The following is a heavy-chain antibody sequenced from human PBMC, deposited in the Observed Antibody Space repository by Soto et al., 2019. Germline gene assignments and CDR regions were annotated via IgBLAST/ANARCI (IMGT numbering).Heavy chain of an antibody. V-gene: IGHV1-18*01. CDR3: ARDKYYDSSGSPFDY. CDR2: ISAYNGTA. Sequence: ASVKVSCKASGYTFTSYGISWVRQAPGQGLEWMGGISAYNGTANYAQKLQGRVTMTTDESTSTAYMELSSLRSDDTAVYYCARDKYYDSSGSPFDYWGQGTLVTVSS. J-gene: IGHJ4*02. D-gene: IGHD3-22*01. CDR1: GYTFTSYG.